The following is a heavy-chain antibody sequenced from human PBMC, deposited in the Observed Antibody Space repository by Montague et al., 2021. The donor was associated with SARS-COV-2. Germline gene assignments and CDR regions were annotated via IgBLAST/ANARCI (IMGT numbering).Heavy chain of an antibody. CDR1: GVTFSTYS. J-gene: IGHJ4*02. D-gene: IGHD3-16*02. Sequence: SLRLPCAASGVTFSTYSMNWVRQAPGKGLEWVSYISGSSHTIYYANSVKGRFTISRDNAKNSLYLQMSSLRDEDTAVYYCARVRSQGSYRWGYYLDYWGQGTLVTVSP. CDR3: ARVRSQGSYRWGYYLDY. CDR2: ISGSSHTI. V-gene: IGHV3-48*02.